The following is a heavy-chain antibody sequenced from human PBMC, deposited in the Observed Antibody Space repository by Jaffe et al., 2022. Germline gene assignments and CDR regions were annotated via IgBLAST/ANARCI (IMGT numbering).Heavy chain of an antibody. D-gene: IGHD6-19*01. V-gene: IGHV4-61*02. CDR3: ARDLEMGIAVAGSSNYYYYMDV. J-gene: IGHJ6*03. CDR1: GGSISSGSYY. Sequence: QVQLQESGPGLVKPSQTLSLTCTVSGGSISSGSYYWSWIRQPAGKGLEWIGRIYTSGSTNYNPSLKSRVTISVDTSKNQFSLKLSSVTAADTAVYYCARDLEMGIAVAGSSNYYYYMDVWGKGTTVTVSS. CDR2: IYTSGST.